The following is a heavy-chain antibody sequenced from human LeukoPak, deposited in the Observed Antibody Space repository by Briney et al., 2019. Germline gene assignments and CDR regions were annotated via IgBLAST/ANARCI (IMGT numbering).Heavy chain of an antibody. CDR3: AYTEGDGD. CDR1: GGTFSSYA. D-gene: IGHD2-2*02. Sequence: ASVKVSCKASGGTFSSYAISWVRQAPGQGIEWMGRISPIFGTANYAQKFQGRVTITTDESTSTAYMELSSLRSEDTAVYYCAYTEGDGDWGQGTLVTVSS. J-gene: IGHJ4*02. V-gene: IGHV1-69*05. CDR2: ISPIFGTA.